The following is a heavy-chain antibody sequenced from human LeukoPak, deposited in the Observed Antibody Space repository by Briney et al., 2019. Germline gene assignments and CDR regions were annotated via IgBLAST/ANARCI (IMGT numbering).Heavy chain of an antibody. CDR2: ISGSGGST. CDR3: AKDIFPGMAAAGTFDY. D-gene: IGHD6-13*01. V-gene: IGHV3-23*01. J-gene: IGHJ4*02. CDR1: GFTFSSYA. Sequence: PGGSLRLSCAASGFTFSSYAMSWVRQAPGKGLEWVSAISGSGGSTYYADSVKGRFTISRDNSKNTLYLQMNSLRAEDTAVYYCAKDIFPGMAAAGTFDYWGQGTLVTVSS.